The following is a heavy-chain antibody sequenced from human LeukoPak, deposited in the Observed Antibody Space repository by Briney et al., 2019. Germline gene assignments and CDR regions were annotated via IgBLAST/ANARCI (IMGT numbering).Heavy chain of an antibody. CDR1: GGSISSSSYY. V-gene: IGHV4-39*07. Sequence: PSETLSLTCTVSGGSISSSSYYWGWLRQPPGKGLEWIGSIYYSGSTYYNPSLKSRVTISVDTSKNQFSLKLSSVTAADTAVYYCARESIAVAGYFDYWGQGTLVTVSS. J-gene: IGHJ4*02. CDR3: ARESIAVAGYFDY. D-gene: IGHD6-19*01. CDR2: IYYSGST.